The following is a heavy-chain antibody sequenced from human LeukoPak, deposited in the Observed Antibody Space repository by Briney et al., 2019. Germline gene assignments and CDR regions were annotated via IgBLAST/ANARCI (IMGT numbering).Heavy chain of an antibody. D-gene: IGHD3-22*01. J-gene: IGHJ4*02. Sequence: SETLSLTCAVYGESFNNFRWSWIRQPPGKALEWIGEIDHTGSTKYNASLKSRLTISVDPSKNQFSLKLSSVTAADTAVYYCARGTRYYYDSSGYYSSLSFDYWGQGTLVTVSS. CDR1: GESFNNFR. CDR3: ARGTRYYYDSSGYYSSLSFDY. V-gene: IGHV4-34*01. CDR2: IDHTGST.